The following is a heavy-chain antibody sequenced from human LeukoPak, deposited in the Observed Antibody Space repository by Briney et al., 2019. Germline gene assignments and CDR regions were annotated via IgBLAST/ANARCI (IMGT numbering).Heavy chain of an antibody. J-gene: IGHJ4*02. CDR3: ARDLAYYGAGKQNY. V-gene: IGHV3-66*01. CDR2: LSSGGTT. D-gene: IGHD3-10*01. Sequence: GGSLRLSCAASGFTFSSYAMSWVRQAPGKGLEWVSVLSSGGTTYYADSVKGRFTISRDNSKNTLYLQMNTLRVEDTAVYHCARDLAYYGAGKQNYWGQGALVTVSS. CDR1: GFTFSSYA.